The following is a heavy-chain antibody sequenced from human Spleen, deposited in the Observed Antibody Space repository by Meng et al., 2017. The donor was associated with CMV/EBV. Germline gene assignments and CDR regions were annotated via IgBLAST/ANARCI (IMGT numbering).Heavy chain of an antibody. CDR2: ISSGSTYI. V-gene: IGHV3-21*01. D-gene: IGHD1-14*01. CDR1: GFIFGTYN. J-gene: IGHJ4*02. CDR3: AKTGGNPPFSPFHYFDY. Sequence: GESLKISCAASGFIFGTYNMYWVRQAPGKGLEWVSVISSGSTYIYYADSMKGRFTISRDNAKNTLYLQMNSLRAEDTAVYYCAKTGGNPPFSPFHYFDYWGQGTLVTVSS.